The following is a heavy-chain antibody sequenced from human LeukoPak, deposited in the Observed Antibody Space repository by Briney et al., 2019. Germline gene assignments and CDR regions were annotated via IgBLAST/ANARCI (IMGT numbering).Heavy chain of an antibody. CDR1: GYSFTTYR. D-gene: IGHD3-22*01. V-gene: IGHV5-51*01. CDR2: ISPGDSDT. J-gene: IGHJ4*02. Sequence: GESLKISCKGSGYSFTTYRIGWVRQMPGKGLEWMGVISPGDSDTRYSPSFQGQVTISADKSISTAYLQWSSPKASDTAMYYCARHLDDSSGYYYRTMYYFDYWGQGTLVTVSS. CDR3: ARHLDDSSGYYYRTMYYFDY.